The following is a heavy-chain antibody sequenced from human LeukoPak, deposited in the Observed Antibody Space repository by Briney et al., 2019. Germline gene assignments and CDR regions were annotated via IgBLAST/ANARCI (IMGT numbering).Heavy chain of an antibody. D-gene: IGHD6-19*01. CDR2: VNPNSGNT. CDR3: ARVRPTIAVAGTRWFDP. CDR1: GYTFTSYD. Sequence: ASVKVSCKASGYTFTSYDINWVRQATGQGLEWMGWVNPNSGNTGYAQKFQGRVTMTRNTSISTAYMELSSLRSEDTAVYYCARVRPTIAVAGTRWFDPWGQGTLVTVSS. J-gene: IGHJ5*02. V-gene: IGHV1-8*01.